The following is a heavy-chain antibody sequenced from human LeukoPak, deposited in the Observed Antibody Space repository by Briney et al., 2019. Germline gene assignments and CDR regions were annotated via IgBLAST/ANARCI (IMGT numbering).Heavy chain of an antibody. J-gene: IGHJ4*02. CDR2: IYYNGRA. CDR1: GGSISSYY. Sequence: KTSETLSLTCAVSGGSISSYYWSWIRQPPGKGLEWIGYIYYNGRANYTPSLKSRVTMSVDTSKSQFSLKLSSVTAADTAVYYCARFLAVYYDSSGYAPNWGQGTLVTVSS. CDR3: ARFLAVYYDSSGYAPN. D-gene: IGHD3-22*01. V-gene: IGHV4-59*12.